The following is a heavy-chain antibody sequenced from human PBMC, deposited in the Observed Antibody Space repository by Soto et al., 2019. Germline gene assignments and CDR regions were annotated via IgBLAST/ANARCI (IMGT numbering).Heavy chain of an antibody. CDR3: ARATGELRLYYGMDV. CDR2: INAGNGNT. J-gene: IGHJ6*02. V-gene: IGHV1-3*01. D-gene: IGHD7-27*01. CDR1: GYTFTSFS. Sequence: GASVKVSCKTSGYTFTSFSVHWVRQAPGQRLEWMGWINAGNGNTRYSQKFQGRVTITRDTSVSTAYMELSSLRSEDTAVYHCARATGELRLYYGMDVWGQGPTVTVSS.